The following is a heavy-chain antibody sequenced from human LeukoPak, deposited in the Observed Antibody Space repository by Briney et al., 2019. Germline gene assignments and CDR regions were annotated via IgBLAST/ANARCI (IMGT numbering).Heavy chain of an antibody. CDR3: ARGDYGGGFDY. J-gene: IGHJ4*02. CDR2: ISSYNGDT. V-gene: IGHV1-18*01. D-gene: IGHD4-23*01. CDR1: GSTFTSSG. Sequence: ASVKASCKPSGSTFTSSGITWVRQAPGQGLEWMGWISSYNGDTKYAQKVQGRVTVTTDTSTSTAYMELRSLSLDDTAVYYCARGDYGGGFDYWGQGTLVTVSS.